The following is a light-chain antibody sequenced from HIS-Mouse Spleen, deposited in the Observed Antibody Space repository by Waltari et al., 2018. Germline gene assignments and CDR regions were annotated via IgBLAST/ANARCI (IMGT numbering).Light chain of an antibody. J-gene: IGLJ3*02. V-gene: IGLV1-47*01. CDR3: AAWDDSLSGPV. CDR2: RNN. Sequence: QSVLTQPPSASGTPGQRVTISCSGSSSNIGSNYVYWYQQLPGTAPKLLIDRNNRRPSGVPDRFAGPKPGSSAALAISGLRSEDEADYYCAAWDDSLSGPVFGGGTKLTVL. CDR1: SSNIGSNY.